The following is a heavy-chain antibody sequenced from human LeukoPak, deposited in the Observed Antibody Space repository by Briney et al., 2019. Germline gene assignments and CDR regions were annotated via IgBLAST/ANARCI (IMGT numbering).Heavy chain of an antibody. J-gene: IGHJ5*02. CDR2: IYYSGST. Sequence: GSLRLSCAASGFTFSTYSMNWVRQAPGQGLEWVGSIYYSGSTYYNPSLKSRVIISVDTSKNQFSLKLSSVTAADTAVYYCAAAPMGAGWFDPWGQGTLVTVSS. V-gene: IGHV4-59*05. CDR3: AAAPMGAGWFDP. CDR1: GFTFSTYSMN. D-gene: IGHD3-16*01.